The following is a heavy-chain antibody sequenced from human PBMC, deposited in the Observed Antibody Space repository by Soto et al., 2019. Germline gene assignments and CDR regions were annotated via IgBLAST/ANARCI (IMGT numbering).Heavy chain of an antibody. Sequence: SVKVSCKASGGTLSSYTISWVRQAPGQGLEWMGRIIPILGIANYAQKFQGRVTITADKSTSTAYMELSSLRSEDTAVYYCARVSYGDYDYYYGMDVWGQGTTVTRLL. D-gene: IGHD4-17*01. CDR1: GGTLSSYT. CDR2: IIPILGIA. CDR3: ARVSYGDYDYYYGMDV. V-gene: IGHV1-69*02. J-gene: IGHJ6*02.